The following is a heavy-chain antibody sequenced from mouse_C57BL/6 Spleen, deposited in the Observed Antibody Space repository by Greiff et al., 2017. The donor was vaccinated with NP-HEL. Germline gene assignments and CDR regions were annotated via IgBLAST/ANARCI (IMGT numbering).Heavy chain of an antibody. D-gene: IGHD1-1*01. V-gene: IGHV1-82*01. J-gene: IGHJ4*01. CDR3: ARVTTVVEEAMDY. Sequence: VQLQQSGPELVKPGASVKISCKASGYAFSSSWMNWVKQRPGKGLEWIGRIYPGDGDTNYNGKFKGKATLTADKSSSTAYMQLSSLTSEDSAVYFCARVTTVVEEAMDYWGQGTSVTVSS. CDR1: GYAFSSSW. CDR2: IYPGDGDT.